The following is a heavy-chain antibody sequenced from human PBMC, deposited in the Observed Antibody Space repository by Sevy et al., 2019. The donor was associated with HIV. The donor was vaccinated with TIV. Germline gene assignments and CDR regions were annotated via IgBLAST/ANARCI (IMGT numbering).Heavy chain of an antibody. CDR2: ISYDGSNK. CDR1: GFTFSSYA. V-gene: IGHV3-30*04. CDR3: ARDGLASPSYYFDY. J-gene: IGHJ4*02. D-gene: IGHD3-9*01. Sequence: GGSLRLSCAASGFTFSSYAMHWVRQAPGKGLEWVAVISYDGSNKYYADSVKGRFTISRDNSKNTLYLQMNSLRAEDTAVYYCARDGLASPSYYFDYWVQGTLVTVSS.